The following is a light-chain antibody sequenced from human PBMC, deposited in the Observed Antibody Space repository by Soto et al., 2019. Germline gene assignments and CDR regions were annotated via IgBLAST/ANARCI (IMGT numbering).Light chain of an antibody. J-gene: IGKJ1*01. Sequence: EIVLTQSPGTLSLSPGERATLSCRASQNVGSRYLAWYQQKPGQAPRLLIYGTSNRAIGIPDRFSGSVSGTDFSLTISSLEPGDLAVYYCQQYGSSPRTFGQGTKVEIK. V-gene: IGKV3-20*01. CDR2: GTS. CDR3: QQYGSSPRT. CDR1: QNVGSRY.